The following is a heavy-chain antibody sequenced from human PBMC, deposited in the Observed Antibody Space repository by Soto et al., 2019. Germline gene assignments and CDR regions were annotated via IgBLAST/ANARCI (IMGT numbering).Heavy chain of an antibody. D-gene: IGHD6-6*01. J-gene: IGHJ6*02. CDR3: ARGWGRLVYGMDV. V-gene: IGHV1-46*01. Sequence: QVQLVQSGAEVQKPGASVQISCKALGYTFTLYYMHWVRQAPGQGLEWMGIINPSGGSTTYAQKFQGRVTMTRDTSTSTVHMELTSLRSEDTAVYFCARGWGRLVYGMDVWGQGTTVSVSS. CDR2: INPSGGST. CDR1: GYTFTLYY.